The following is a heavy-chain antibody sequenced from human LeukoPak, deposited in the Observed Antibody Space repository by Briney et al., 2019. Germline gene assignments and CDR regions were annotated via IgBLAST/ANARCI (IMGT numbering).Heavy chain of an antibody. CDR1: GFTFSSYG. Sequence: PGGSLRLSCAASGFTFSSYGMHWVRQAPGKGLEWVAVIWYDGSNKYYADSVKGRFTISRDNSKNTLYLQMNSLRAEDTAVYYCVRLHYYGSSGYTLDHWGQGTLVTVSS. J-gene: IGHJ4*02. D-gene: IGHD3-22*01. CDR3: VRLHYYGSSGYTLDH. V-gene: IGHV3-33*01. CDR2: IWYDGSNK.